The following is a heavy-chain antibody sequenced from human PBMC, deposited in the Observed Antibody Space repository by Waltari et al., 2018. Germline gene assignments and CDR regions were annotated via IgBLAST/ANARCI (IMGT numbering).Heavy chain of an antibody. Sequence: IGEINHSGSTNYNPSLKSRVTISVDTSKNQFSLKLSSVTAADTAVYYCASGNGYGGDYWGQGTLVTVSS. J-gene: IGHJ4*02. V-gene: IGHV4-34*01. CDR2: INHSGST. D-gene: IGHD5-12*01. CDR3: ASGNGYGGDY.